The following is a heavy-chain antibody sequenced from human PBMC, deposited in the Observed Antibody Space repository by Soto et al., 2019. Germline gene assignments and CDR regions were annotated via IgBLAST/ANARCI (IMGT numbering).Heavy chain of an antibody. J-gene: IGHJ5*02. Sequence: QVQLVQSGAEVKKPGASVKVSCKASGYTFTSYGMSWVRQAPGQGLEWMGWISAYNGNTNYAQKLQGRVTMTTDTSTSTAYMELRSLRSDDTAVYYCARELFHRNDGGNWFDPWGQGTLVTVSS. CDR2: ISAYNGNT. CDR3: ARELFHRNDGGNWFDP. CDR1: GYTFTSYG. D-gene: IGHD1-1*01. V-gene: IGHV1-18*01.